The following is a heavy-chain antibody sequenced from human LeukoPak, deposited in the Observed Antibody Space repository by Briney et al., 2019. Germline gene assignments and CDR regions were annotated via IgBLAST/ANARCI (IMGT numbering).Heavy chain of an antibody. CDR2: IYYSGST. Sequence: SETLSLTCTVSGGSISSSSYYWGWIRQPPGKGLEWIGRIYYSGSTYYNPSLKSRVTISVDTSKNQFSLKLSSVTAADTAVYYCARGYCGGDCYSIGAFDIWGQGTMVTVSS. CDR1: GGSISSSSYY. D-gene: IGHD2-21*02. J-gene: IGHJ3*02. CDR3: ARGYCGGDCYSIGAFDI. V-gene: IGHV4-39*01.